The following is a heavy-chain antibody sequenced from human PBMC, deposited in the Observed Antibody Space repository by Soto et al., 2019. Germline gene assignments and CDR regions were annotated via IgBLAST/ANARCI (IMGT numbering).Heavy chain of an antibody. Sequence: GGSLRLSCAASGFTFSSYAMSWVRQAPGKGLEWVSAISGSGGSTYYADSVKGRFTISRDNSKNTLYLQMNSLRAEDTAVYYCAKDRGYSYGWFHWFDPWGQGTLVTVSS. D-gene: IGHD5-18*01. CDR3: AKDRGYSYGWFHWFDP. CDR2: ISGSGGST. V-gene: IGHV3-23*01. CDR1: GFTFSSYA. J-gene: IGHJ5*02.